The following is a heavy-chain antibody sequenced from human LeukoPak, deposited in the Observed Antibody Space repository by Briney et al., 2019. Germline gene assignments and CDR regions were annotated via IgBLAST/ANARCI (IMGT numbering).Heavy chain of an antibody. Sequence: SETLSLTCDVSGGSISTYYWSWIRQPPGKGLECIGYIYYTGNTKYNPSLKSRVTISVDTSKNLFSLKLNSVTAADTAVYYCARGTALYGYNSGGNLPFDYWGQGTLVTVSS. CDR2: IYYTGNT. D-gene: IGHD5-24*01. J-gene: IGHJ4*02. CDR1: GGSISTYY. V-gene: IGHV4-59*01. CDR3: ARGTALYGYNSGGNLPFDY.